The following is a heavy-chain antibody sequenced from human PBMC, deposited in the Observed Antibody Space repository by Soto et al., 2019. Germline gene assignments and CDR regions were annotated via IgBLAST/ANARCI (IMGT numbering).Heavy chain of an antibody. CDR1: GLTFSSYW. J-gene: IGHJ4*02. V-gene: IGHV3-74*01. Sequence: EVQLVESGGGLVQPGGSLRLSCAASGLTFSSYWMHWVRQAPGKGLVWVSRIKSDGSSTSYADSVKGRFTISRDNAKNTLYLQMNSLRAEDTAVYYCALSHTVTTDYWGQGTLVTDSS. D-gene: IGHD4-17*01. CDR2: IKSDGSST. CDR3: ALSHTVTTDY.